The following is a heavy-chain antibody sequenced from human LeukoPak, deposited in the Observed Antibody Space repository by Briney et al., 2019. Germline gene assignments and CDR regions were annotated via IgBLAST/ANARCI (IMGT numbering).Heavy chain of an antibody. Sequence: PSETLSLTCAVYGGSFSGYYWSWIRQPPGKGLEWIGEINHSGSTNYNPSLKSRVTISVDTSKNQFSLKLSSVTAADTAVYYCARVLGYDILTGYPSYYYHYGMDVWGQGTTVTVSS. CDR3: ARVLGYDILTGYPSYYYHYGMDV. V-gene: IGHV4-34*01. D-gene: IGHD3-9*01. CDR1: GGSFSGYY. J-gene: IGHJ6*02. CDR2: INHSGST.